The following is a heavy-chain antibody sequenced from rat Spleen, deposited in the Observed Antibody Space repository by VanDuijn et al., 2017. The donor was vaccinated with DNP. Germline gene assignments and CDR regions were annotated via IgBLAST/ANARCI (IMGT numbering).Heavy chain of an antibody. CDR3: ARHDY. Sequence: QVQLKESGPGLVQPSQTLSLTCTVSGLSLTSYTVSWVRQPPGKGLEWIAAISSGGSTYYNSALKSRLSISRDTSKSQVFLKMNSLQTEDTAMYFCARHDYWGQGVMVTVSS. CDR2: ISSGGST. J-gene: IGHJ2*01. CDR1: GLSLTSYT. V-gene: IGHV2-6*01.